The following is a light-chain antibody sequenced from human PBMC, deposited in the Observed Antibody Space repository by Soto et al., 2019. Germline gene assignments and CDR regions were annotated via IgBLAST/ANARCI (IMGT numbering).Light chain of an antibody. CDR3: QQYNSDSGLN. CDR2: TAS. J-gene: IGKJ4*01. CDR1: QSISSW. V-gene: IGKV1-5*03. Sequence: DIQMTQSPSTLSASVRDRVTITCRASQSISSWLAWYQQKPGKAPKLLIYTASNLKSGVPSRFSGSGSGTEFTLTISSLQPDDFATYYCQQYNSDSGLNFGGGTKVEIK.